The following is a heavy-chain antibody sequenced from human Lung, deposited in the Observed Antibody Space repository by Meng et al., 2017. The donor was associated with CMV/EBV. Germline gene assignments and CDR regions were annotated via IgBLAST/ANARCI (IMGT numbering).Heavy chain of an antibody. V-gene: IGHV1-2*06. CDR1: GYPFNDYW. CDR2: IKPSTGDT. Sequence: QAQLVQSGVEVKKPGTSVKLSCKTSGYPFNDYWIHWLRQAPGQGREWMGRIKPSTGDTSYAQKFRGRLTVTRDTPISTVYMEVNSLTSDDTAVYYCTREGFDYWGQGALVTVSS. CDR3: TREGFDY. J-gene: IGHJ4*02.